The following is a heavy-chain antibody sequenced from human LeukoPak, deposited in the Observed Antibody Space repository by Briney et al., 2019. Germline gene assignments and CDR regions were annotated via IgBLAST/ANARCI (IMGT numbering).Heavy chain of an antibody. CDR3: ARGGRYDILTGYYDY. CDR1: GFTFSNYA. J-gene: IGHJ4*02. V-gene: IGHV3-64*01. D-gene: IGHD3-9*01. Sequence: PGGSLRLSCAASGFTFSNYAMYWVRQAPGKGLEYVSGISSNGGSTYYANSVKGRFTISRDNSKNTLYLQMGSLRAEDMAVYYCARGGRYDILTGYYDYWGQGTLVTVSS. CDR2: ISSNGGST.